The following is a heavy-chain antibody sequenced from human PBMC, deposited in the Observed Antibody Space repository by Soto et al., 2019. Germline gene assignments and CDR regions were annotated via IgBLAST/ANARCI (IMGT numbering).Heavy chain of an antibody. CDR1: GYTFTSYY. Sequence: ASVKVSCKASGYTFTSYYMHWVRQAPGQGLEWKGIINPSGGSTSYAQKFQGRVTMTRDTSTSTVYMELSSLRSEDTAVYYCASISDGVDIVATIVDYYGMDVWGQGTTVTV. V-gene: IGHV1-46*01. CDR2: INPSGGST. D-gene: IGHD5-12*01. J-gene: IGHJ6*02. CDR3: ASISDGVDIVATIVDYYGMDV.